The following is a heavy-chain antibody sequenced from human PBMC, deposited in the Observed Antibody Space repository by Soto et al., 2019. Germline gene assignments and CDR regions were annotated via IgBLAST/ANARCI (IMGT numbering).Heavy chain of an antibody. Sequence: QVQLQESGPGLVKPSQTLSLTCTVSGGSISSGDYYWSWIRQPPGKGLEWIGYIYYSGSTYDNPSRRSRVTISVDTSKNQFSLKLSSVTAAGTAVYYGASGGTRTYCSGGSCYARGFDYWGQGTRVTVSS. CDR2: IYYSGST. D-gene: IGHD2-15*01. CDR1: GGSISSGDYY. J-gene: IGHJ4*02. CDR3: ASGGTRTYCSGGSCYARGFDY. V-gene: IGHV4-30-4*01.